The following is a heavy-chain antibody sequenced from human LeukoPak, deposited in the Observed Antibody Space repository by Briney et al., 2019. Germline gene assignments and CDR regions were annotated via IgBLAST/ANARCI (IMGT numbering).Heavy chain of an antibody. D-gene: IGHD3-22*01. J-gene: IGHJ4*02. Sequence: GGSLRLSCAASGFTVSSYAMNWVRQAPGKGLEWVSYISSGSRTIYYADSVKGRFTISRDNAKNSLYLQMNSLRAEDTAVYYCAREVYYDSSGYYHPGGFDYWGQGTLVTVSS. V-gene: IGHV3-48*01. CDR2: ISSGSRTI. CDR1: GFTVSSYA. CDR3: AREVYYDSSGYYHPGGFDY.